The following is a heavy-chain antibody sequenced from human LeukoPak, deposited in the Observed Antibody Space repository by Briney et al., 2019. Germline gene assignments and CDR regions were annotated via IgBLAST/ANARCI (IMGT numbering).Heavy chain of an antibody. CDR1: GFTFGDYA. CDR3: AKVPYYYDSSGYYDY. CDR2: ISYDGSNK. J-gene: IGHJ4*02. V-gene: IGHV3-30*04. Sequence: GGSLRLSRTASGFTFGDYAMNWVRQAPGKGLEWVAVISYDGSNKYYADSVKGRFTISRDNSKNTLYLQMNSLRAEDTAVYYCAKVPYYYDSSGYYDYWGQGTLVTVSS. D-gene: IGHD3-22*01.